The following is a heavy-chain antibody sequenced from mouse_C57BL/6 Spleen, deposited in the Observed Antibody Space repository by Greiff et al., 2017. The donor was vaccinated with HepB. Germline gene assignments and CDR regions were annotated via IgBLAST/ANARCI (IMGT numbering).Heavy chain of an antibody. CDR1: FYTFTTYL. V-gene: IGHV1-50*01. Sequence: SFHLSFTSSFYTFTTYLIHLVKQRPLHVLEWIVDIDPSDSYTNYNQKFKGKATLTVDTSSSTAYMQLSSLPSEDSAVYYCARKLGYAMDYWGQGTSVTVSS. CDR3: ARKLGYAMDY. D-gene: IGHD4-1*01. J-gene: IGHJ4*01. CDR2: IDPSDSYT.